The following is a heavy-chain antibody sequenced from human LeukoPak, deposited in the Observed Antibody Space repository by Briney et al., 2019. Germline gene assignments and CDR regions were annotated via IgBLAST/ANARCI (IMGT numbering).Heavy chain of an antibody. V-gene: IGHV3-74*01. J-gene: IGHJ4*01. CDR2: ISSDGSST. Sequence: PGGSLRLSCAAYGFTFRSHWMHWVRQPPGKGLVWVSRISSDGSSTSYADSVKGRFTISRDNAKNTLYLQMSSLRAEDTAVYYCARDLGGVTDYWGQGTLVTVSS. CDR1: GFTFRSHW. CDR3: ARDLGGVTDY. D-gene: IGHD2-21*02.